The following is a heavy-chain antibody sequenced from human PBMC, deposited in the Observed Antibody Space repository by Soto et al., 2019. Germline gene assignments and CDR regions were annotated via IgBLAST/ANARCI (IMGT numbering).Heavy chain of an antibody. CDR2: IYPGDSET. Sequence: EALKIHWKGSGYNFTTFWIGWVRQVPGKGLEWMGIIYPGDSETKYSPDFEGQVTISADRSTNTAYLQWRSLRASDTAMYYCARLGFPGAIYFDSWGLGTLVTVSS. CDR3: ARLGFPGAIYFDS. J-gene: IGHJ4*02. V-gene: IGHV5-51*01. CDR1: GYNFTTFW.